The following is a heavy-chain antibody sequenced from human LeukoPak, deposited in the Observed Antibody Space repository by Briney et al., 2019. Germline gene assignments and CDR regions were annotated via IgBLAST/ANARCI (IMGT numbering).Heavy chain of an antibody. CDR2: IYYSGST. CDR3: AAMSGYSYGYGFDY. Sequence: SETLSLTCTVSGGSISSGGYYWSWIRQHPGKGLEWIGYIYYSGSTYYNPSLKSRVTISVDTSKNQFSLKLSSVTAADTAAYYCAAMSGYSYGYGFDYWGQGTLVTVSS. CDR1: GGSISSGGYY. V-gene: IGHV4-31*03. D-gene: IGHD5-18*01. J-gene: IGHJ4*02.